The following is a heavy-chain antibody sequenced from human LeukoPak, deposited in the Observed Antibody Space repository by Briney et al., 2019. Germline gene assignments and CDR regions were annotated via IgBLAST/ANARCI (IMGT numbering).Heavy chain of an antibody. V-gene: IGHV4-34*01. J-gene: IGHJ6*03. CDR3: ARGRRAARRHYYYYMDV. D-gene: IGHD6-6*01. Sequence: SGTLSLTCAVYGGSFSGYYWSWIRQPPGKGLEWIGEINHSGSTNYNPSLKSRVTISVDTSKNQFSLKLSSVTAADTAVYYCARGRRAARRHYYYYMDVWGKGTTVTVSS. CDR1: GGSFSGYY. CDR2: INHSGST.